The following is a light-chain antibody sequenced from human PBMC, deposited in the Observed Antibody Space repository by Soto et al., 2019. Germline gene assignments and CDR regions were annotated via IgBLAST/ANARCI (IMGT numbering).Light chain of an antibody. CDR2: GAS. CDR3: QHYNNWPLT. CDR1: QSVITK. V-gene: IGKV3-15*01. J-gene: IGKJ4*02. Sequence: EIVMTQSPATLSVSPGERATLSCRASQSVITKLAWYKQKPGQAPRLLIYGASTRATGIPARFSGSGSGTEFTLNISSLQSEDFAVYYCQHYNNWPLTFGGGTKVEIK.